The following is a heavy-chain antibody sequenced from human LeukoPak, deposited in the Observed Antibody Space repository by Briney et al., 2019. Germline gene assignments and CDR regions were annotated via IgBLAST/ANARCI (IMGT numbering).Heavy chain of an antibody. V-gene: IGHV3-30*04. CDR2: ISYDGSNK. Sequence: PGGSLRLSCAASVFTFSSYSVHWVRQAPGKGWEWVAVISYDGSNKYYAASVKGRFTISKDNSKKTLYLQMNSLRAEDTAVYYCAKVGPERPIGDYWGQGTLVTVSS. J-gene: IGHJ4*02. CDR1: VFTFSSYS. CDR3: AKVGPERPIGDY. D-gene: IGHD1-1*01.